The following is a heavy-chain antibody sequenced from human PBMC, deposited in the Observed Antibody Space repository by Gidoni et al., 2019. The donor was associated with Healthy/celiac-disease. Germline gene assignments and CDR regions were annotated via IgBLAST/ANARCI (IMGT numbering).Heavy chain of an antibody. CDR3: AKGVGRGAAAPRWFDA. CDR2: ISGSGGST. J-gene: IGHJ5*02. CDR1: GFTFSCYA. V-gene: IGHV3-23*01. Sequence: EVQLLSSGGVLVHPGASLTLSCAASGFTFSCYAMSWVRQAPGKGLEWVSAISGSGGSTYYEDSVKGRFTISRDNSKNTLYLQMNSLRAEDTAVYYCAKGVGRGAAAPRWFDAWGQGTLVTVSS. D-gene: IGHD6-13*01.